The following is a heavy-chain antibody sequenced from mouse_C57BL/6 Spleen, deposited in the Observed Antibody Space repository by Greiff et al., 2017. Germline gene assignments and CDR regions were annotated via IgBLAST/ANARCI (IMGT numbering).Heavy chain of an antibody. Sequence: QVQLQQSGAELVRPGTSVKVSCKASGYAFTNYLIEWVKQRPGQGLEWIGVINPGSGGTNYNEKFKGKATLTADKSSSTAYMQLSSLTSEDSAVYFCAREDYYGSSPWYFDVWGTGTTVTVSS. D-gene: IGHD1-1*01. CDR2: INPGSGGT. CDR3: AREDYYGSSPWYFDV. CDR1: GYAFTNYL. V-gene: IGHV1-54*01. J-gene: IGHJ1*03.